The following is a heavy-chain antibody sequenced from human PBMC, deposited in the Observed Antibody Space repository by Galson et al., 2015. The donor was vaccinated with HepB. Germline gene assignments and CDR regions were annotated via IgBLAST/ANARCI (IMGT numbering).Heavy chain of an antibody. CDR3: ARDRGYRFDY. D-gene: IGHD2-2*01. CDR1: GYTFTTNG. CDR2: ISANSGNT. V-gene: IGHV1-18*04. J-gene: IGHJ4*02. Sequence: SVKVSCKAPGYTFTTNGISWVRQAPGQGLEWMGWISANSGNTKYAQNLQGRVTLTRDTSTGTAYLELRSLRSDDTAAYYCARDRGYRFDYWGQGTLVTVSS.